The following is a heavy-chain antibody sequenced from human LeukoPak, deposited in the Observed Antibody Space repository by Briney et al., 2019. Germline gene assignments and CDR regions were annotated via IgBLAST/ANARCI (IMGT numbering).Heavy chain of an antibody. V-gene: IGHV4-30-2*01. D-gene: IGHD2-15*01. CDR2: IYHSGST. J-gene: IGHJ6*02. CDR3: ARDLAPKGPAPIYCSGGSCSHYYYYYGMDV. Sequence: SETLSLTCTVSGGSISSGGYYWSWIRQPPGKGLEWIGYIYHSGSTYYNPSLKSRVTISVDRSKNQFSLKLSSVTAADTAVYYCARDLAPKGPAPIYCSGGSCSHYYYYYGMDVWGQGTTVTVSS. CDR1: GGSISSGGYY.